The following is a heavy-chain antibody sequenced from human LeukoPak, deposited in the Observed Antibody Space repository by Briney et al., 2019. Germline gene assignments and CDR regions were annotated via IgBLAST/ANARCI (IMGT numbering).Heavy chain of an antibody. CDR2: ISGTGTNT. CDR1: GFTLTNYA. CDR3: AKGTVGYRRGLEM. D-gene: IGHD1-14*01. Sequence: GGCLTLSCAASGFTLTNYATTYVRQLPGKGLEWVASISGTGTNTYYADSVQGRFTMSRDNSKSTVTLEMSSLGGEDTAQYYCAKGTVGYRRGLEMWGQGTTVTVSS. J-gene: IGHJ3*02. V-gene: IGHV3-23*01.